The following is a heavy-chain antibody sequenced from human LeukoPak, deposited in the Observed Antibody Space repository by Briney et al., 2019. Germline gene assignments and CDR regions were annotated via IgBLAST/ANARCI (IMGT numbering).Heavy chain of an antibody. J-gene: IGHJ4*02. CDR2: IGPHNGNT. Sequence: ASVTLSCKASGYSLTTYGFSWVRQAPGQGLEWMGWIGPHNGNTKYAQKFQGRVTMTTDTSTSTAYMELTSLRSDDTAVYFCARGGGMATIDYWGQGTLVTVSS. D-gene: IGHD5-24*01. CDR3: ARGGGMATIDY. V-gene: IGHV1-18*01. CDR1: GYSLTTYG.